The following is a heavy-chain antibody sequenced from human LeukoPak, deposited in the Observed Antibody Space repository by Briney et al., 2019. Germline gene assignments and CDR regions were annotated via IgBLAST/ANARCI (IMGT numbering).Heavy chain of an antibody. CDR3: ASGKGGYSYGNDY. Sequence: PSETLSLTCTVSGGSISSAGYYWSWIRQHPGKGLEWIGYIYYSGSTYYNPSLKSRVTISVDTSKNQFSLKLSSVTAADTAVYYCASGKGGYSYGNDYWGQGTLVTVSS. D-gene: IGHD5-18*01. CDR1: GGSISSAGYY. J-gene: IGHJ4*02. V-gene: IGHV4-31*03. CDR2: IYYSGST.